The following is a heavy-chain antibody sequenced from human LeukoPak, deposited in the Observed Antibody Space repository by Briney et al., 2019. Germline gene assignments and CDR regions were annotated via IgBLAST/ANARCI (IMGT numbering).Heavy chain of an antibody. CDR2: IYYSGST. CDR1: GGSLSSGDYY. CDR3: ARVSYYDSSGYFRSPYDYMDV. V-gene: IGHV4-30-4*08. J-gene: IGHJ6*03. D-gene: IGHD3-22*01. Sequence: PSQTLSLTCTVSGGSLSSGDYYWSWIRQPPGKGLDWIGYIYYSGSTYYNPSLKSRVTISVDTSKNQFSLKLSSVTAADTAVYYCARVSYYDSSGYFRSPYDYMDVWGKGTTVTVSS.